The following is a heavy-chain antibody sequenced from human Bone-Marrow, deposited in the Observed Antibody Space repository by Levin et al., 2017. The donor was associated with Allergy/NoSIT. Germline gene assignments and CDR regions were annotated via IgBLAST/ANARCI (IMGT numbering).Heavy chain of an antibody. V-gene: IGHV3-23*01. D-gene: IGHD2/OR15-2a*01. CDR3: ARSPTLDY. CDR1: GFTFSTYA. J-gene: IGHJ4*02. CDR2: ISASGGST. Sequence: SGGSLRLSCAASGFTFSTYAMSWVRQAPGKGLEWVSSISASGGSTFYADSVKGRFTISRDNSKNTVFLQMNSLRVEDTALYYCARSPTLDYWGQGTLVTVAS.